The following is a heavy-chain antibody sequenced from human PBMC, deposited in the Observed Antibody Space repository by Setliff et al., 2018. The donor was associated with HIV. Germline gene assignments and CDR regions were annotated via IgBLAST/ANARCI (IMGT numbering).Heavy chain of an antibody. D-gene: IGHD2-15*01. CDR2: VYHFGGT. V-gene: IGHV4-39*07. CDR1: GAFVNSTFYN. J-gene: IGHJ4*02. Sequence: SETLSLTCTVSGAFVNSTFYNWAWIRQSPGKGLEWIGTVYHFGGTFYKPSLKSRVTISVDTSKNQFSLKLSSVTAADTAVYYCARGPYCSGGSCYSSLDYWGRGTLVTV. CDR3: ARGPYCSGGSCYSSLDY.